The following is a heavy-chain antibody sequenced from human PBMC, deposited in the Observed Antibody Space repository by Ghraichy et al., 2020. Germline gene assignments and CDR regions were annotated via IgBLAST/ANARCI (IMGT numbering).Heavy chain of an antibody. Sequence: GASLRLSCEASGFTFSDHYMDWVRQAPGKGLEWVGRTRNKANGYTTEYAASVRGRFTISRDDSKNSLYLQMNSLRTEDTAVYFCTRRVIASTDGLDVWGQGTTVTVSS. J-gene: IGHJ6*02. CDR2: TRNKANGYTT. CDR3: TRRVIASTDGLDV. D-gene: IGHD2-21*01. CDR1: GFTFSDHY. V-gene: IGHV3-72*01.